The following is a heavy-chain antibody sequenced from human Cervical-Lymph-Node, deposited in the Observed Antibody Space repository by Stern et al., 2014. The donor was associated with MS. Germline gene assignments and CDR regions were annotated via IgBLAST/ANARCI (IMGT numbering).Heavy chain of an antibody. D-gene: IGHD3-10*01. J-gene: IGHJ4*02. CDR3: ARAASTTSSYNF. CDR1: GGSFINNV. Sequence: QVQLVQSGAEVKKPGSSVKVSCQASGGSFINNVIIWVRQAPGQGLEWMGGTIPIFGTALYAQKFRGRVTITADESTRTAYMELSSLRSDDTAVYFCARAASTTSSYNFWGPGTLVTVSS. CDR2: TIPIFGTA. V-gene: IGHV1-69*01.